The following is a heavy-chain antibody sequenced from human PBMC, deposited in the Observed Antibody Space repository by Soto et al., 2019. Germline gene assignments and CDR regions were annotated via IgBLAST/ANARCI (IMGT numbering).Heavy chain of an antibody. CDR3: ARGSQYSTCWQRFDS. CDR2: VNTYNGNP. CDR1: GYTFTNYA. Sequence: QVQLVQSGAELKKPGASVKVSCKASGYTFTNYAITWVRQAPGRGLEWMGWVNTYNGNPNYAQTFQGRVTMTTDTSAGTAYLELRSLRPDDSAIYYCARGSQYSTCWQRFDSWGQGTVVPVSS. J-gene: IGHJ4*02. D-gene: IGHD6-6*01. V-gene: IGHV1-18*01.